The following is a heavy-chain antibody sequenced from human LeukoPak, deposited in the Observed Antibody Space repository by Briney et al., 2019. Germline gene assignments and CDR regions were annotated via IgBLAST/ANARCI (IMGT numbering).Heavy chain of an antibody. CDR3: AREYSSSSGRAFDI. Sequence: GGSLRLSCAASGFTFSSYAMHWVRQAPGKGLEWVAVISYDGSNKYYADSVKGRFTISRDNSKNTLYLQMNSLRAEDTAVYYCAREYSSSSGRAFDIWGQGTMVTVSS. J-gene: IGHJ3*02. V-gene: IGHV3-30-3*01. CDR2: ISYDGSNK. CDR1: GFTFSSYA. D-gene: IGHD6-6*01.